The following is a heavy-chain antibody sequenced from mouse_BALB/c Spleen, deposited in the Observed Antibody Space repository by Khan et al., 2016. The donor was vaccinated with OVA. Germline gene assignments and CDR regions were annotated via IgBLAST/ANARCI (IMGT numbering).Heavy chain of an antibody. Sequence: QIQLVQSGPELKKPGETVKISCKASGYTFTNYGMNWVKQAPGKGLKWMGWINTYTGEPTYADDFKGRLVFSLETSASPAYLQISNLKNEDMTTYFCARISSYWYSDVWGAGTTVTVSS. D-gene: IGHD6-2*01. CDR2: INTYTGEP. CDR1: GYTFTNYG. CDR3: ARISSYWYSDV. J-gene: IGHJ1*01. V-gene: IGHV9-1*02.